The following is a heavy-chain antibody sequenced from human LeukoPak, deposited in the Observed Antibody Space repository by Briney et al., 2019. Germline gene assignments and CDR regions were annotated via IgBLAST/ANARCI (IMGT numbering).Heavy chain of an antibody. Sequence: GGSLRLSCAASGFIFSSYAMGWVRQAAGKGLEWVSGISGSADITDYADSVKGRFTISRDNSKNTLYLQMNSLRAEDTAVYYCAKDLYYFGSGSHDYWGQGTLVTVSS. CDR2: ISGSADIT. CDR3: AKDLYYFGSGSHDY. CDR1: GFIFSSYA. D-gene: IGHD3-10*01. J-gene: IGHJ4*02. V-gene: IGHV3-23*01.